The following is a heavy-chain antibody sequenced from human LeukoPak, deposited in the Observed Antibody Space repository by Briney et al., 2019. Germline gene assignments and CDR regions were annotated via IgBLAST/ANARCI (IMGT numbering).Heavy chain of an antibody. Sequence: GGSLRLSCAASGFTFSSYAMSWVRQAPGKGLEWVSAISGSGGSTYYADSVKGRFTISRDNSKNTLYLQMNSLGAEDTAVYYCAKDTTGIAVAGPFDYWGQGTLVTVSS. CDR2: ISGSGGST. J-gene: IGHJ4*02. V-gene: IGHV3-23*01. CDR3: AKDTTGIAVAGPFDY. CDR1: GFTFSSYA. D-gene: IGHD6-19*01.